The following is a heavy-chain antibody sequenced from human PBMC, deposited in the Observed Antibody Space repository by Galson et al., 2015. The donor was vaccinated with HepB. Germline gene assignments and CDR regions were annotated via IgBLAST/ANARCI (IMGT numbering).Heavy chain of an antibody. CDR1: GFTFSSYS. J-gene: IGHJ4*02. CDR3: ARDPDTRYNSYDYYFDY. Sequence: SLRLSCAASGFTFSSYSMNWVRQAPGKGLEWVSYISSSSSTIYYADSVKGRFTISRDNAKNSLYLQMNSLRAEDTAVYYCARDPDTRYNSYDYYFDYWGQGTLVTVSS. CDR2: ISSSSSTI. D-gene: IGHD5-12*01. V-gene: IGHV3-48*04.